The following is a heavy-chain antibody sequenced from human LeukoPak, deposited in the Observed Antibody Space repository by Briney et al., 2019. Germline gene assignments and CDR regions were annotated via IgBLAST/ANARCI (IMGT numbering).Heavy chain of an antibody. CDR1: GGSISSGSYY. CDR3: ARGYCSGGSCLYDY. J-gene: IGHJ4*02. V-gene: IGHV4-61*02. CDR2: IYTSGST. Sequence: TLSLTCTVSGGSISSGSYYWSWIRQPAGKGLEWIGRIYTSGSTNYNPSLKSRVTISVDTSKNQFSLKLSSVTAADTAVYYCARGYCSGGSCLYDYWGQGTLVTVSS. D-gene: IGHD2-15*01.